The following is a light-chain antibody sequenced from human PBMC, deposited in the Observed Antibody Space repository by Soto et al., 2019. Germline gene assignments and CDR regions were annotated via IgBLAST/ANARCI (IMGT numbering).Light chain of an antibody. CDR3: QQYSSWPIT. CDR2: GAS. V-gene: IGKV3D-15*01. Sequence: EIVRTKSPANLSVSPGEIATLSCRASQSINRDLAWYVQKPGQAPRRVIYGASTWGTGVPPRFTGSGSGTEVTLTISGLQSEDFAVYYCQQYSSWPITFGQGTRLENK. CDR1: QSINRD. J-gene: IGKJ5*01.